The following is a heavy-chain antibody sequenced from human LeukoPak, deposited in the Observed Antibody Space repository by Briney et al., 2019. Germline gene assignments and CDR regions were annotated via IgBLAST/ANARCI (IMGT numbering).Heavy chain of an antibody. CDR2: ISYDGRDK. Sequence: GGSRRLSCAASGFTFTSHAMHWVRQAPGKGLKWVAIISYDGRDKDYIGSVQGRFTISRDNSKNTLYLQMGSLRAEDMAVYYCAREKATTYFDYWGQGTLVTVSS. CDR3: AREKATTYFDY. J-gene: IGHJ4*02. V-gene: IGHV3-30*14. CDR1: GFTFTSHA. D-gene: IGHD5-12*01.